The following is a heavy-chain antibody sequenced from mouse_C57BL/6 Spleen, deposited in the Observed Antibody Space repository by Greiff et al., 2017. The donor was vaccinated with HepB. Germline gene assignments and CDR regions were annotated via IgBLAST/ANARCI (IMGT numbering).Heavy chain of an antibody. CDR2: IYPGSGNT. CDR1: GYTFTDYY. Sequence: VQLQQSGAELVRPGASVKLSCKASGYTFTDYYINWVKQRPGQGLEWIARIYPGSGNTYYNEKFKGKVTLTAEKSSSTAYMQLSSLTSEDSAVYVCAREELRFFDYWGQGTTLTVSS. V-gene: IGHV1-76*01. J-gene: IGHJ2*01. D-gene: IGHD3-2*02. CDR3: AREELRFFDY.